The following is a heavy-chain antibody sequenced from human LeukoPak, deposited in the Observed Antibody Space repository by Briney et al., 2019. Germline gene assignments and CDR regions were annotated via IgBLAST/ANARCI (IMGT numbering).Heavy chain of an antibody. CDR2: IWYDGSNK. Sequence: GGSLRLSCAASGFTFSSYGMHWVRQAPGKGLEWVAVIWYDGSNKYYADSVKGRFIISRDNSKNTLYLQMSSLRAEDTAVYYCARDIGAMIVVVTLDYWGQGTLVTVSS. J-gene: IGHJ4*02. CDR3: ARDIGAMIVVVTLDY. CDR1: GFTFSSYG. V-gene: IGHV3-33*01. D-gene: IGHD3-22*01.